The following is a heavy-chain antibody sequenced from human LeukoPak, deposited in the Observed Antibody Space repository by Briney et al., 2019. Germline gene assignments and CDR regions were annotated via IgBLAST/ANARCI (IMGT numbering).Heavy chain of an antibody. V-gene: IGHV4-59*01. CDR2: IYYSGGT. CDR1: GGSISSYY. CDR3: ASDHSSASYTYYYYYMDV. D-gene: IGHD1-26*01. J-gene: IGHJ6*03. Sequence: SETLSLTCTVSGGSISSYYWSWIRQPPGKGLEWIGYIYYSGGTNYNPSLKSRVTISVDTSKNQFSLKLSSVTAADTAVYYCASDHSSASYTYYYYYMDVWGKGTTVTVSS.